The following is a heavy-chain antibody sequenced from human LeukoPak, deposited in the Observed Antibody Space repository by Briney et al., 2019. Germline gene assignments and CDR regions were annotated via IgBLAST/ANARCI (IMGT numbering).Heavy chain of an antibody. CDR3: ARKRFGEFFFDY. J-gene: IGHJ4*02. Sequence: PGGSLRLSCAASGFTFDDYGMRWVRQAPGKGLEWVSGINWNGGSTGYADSVKGRFTISRDNAKNSLYLQMNSLRAEDTALYYCARKRFGEFFFDYWGQGTLVTVSS. V-gene: IGHV3-20*04. CDR1: GFTFDDYG. CDR2: INWNGGST. D-gene: IGHD3-10*01.